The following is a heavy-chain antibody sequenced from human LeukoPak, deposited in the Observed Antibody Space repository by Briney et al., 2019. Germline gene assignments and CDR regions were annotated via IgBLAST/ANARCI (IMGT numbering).Heavy chain of an antibody. D-gene: IGHD6-13*01. Sequence: PSESLSLTCAVYGGSFSGYYWSWIRQPPGKGLEWVGEINHSGSTNYNPSLKSRGTISAKTTTNQFPLKLSAVPPADTAVFYCARGGVAAAAVNKLDYWGQGTLVTVSS. J-gene: IGHJ4*02. V-gene: IGHV4-34*01. CDR3: ARGGVAAAAVNKLDY. CDR1: GGSFSGYY. CDR2: INHSGST.